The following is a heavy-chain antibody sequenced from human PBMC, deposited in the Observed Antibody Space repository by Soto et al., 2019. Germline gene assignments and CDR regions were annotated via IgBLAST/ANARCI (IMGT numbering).Heavy chain of an antibody. V-gene: IGHV3-74*01. J-gene: IGHJ4*02. CDR2: INSDGSST. Sequence: GGSLRLSCAASGFTFSSYWMHRVRQAPGKGLVWVSRINSDGSSTSYADSVKGRFTISRDNAKNTLYLQMNSLRAEDTAVYYCARGAFIAAEHFDYWGQGTLVTVSS. CDR1: GFTFSSYW. CDR3: ARGAFIAAEHFDY. D-gene: IGHD6-13*01.